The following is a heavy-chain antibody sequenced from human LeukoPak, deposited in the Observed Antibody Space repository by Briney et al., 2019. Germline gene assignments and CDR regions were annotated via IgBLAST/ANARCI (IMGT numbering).Heavy chain of an antibody. D-gene: IGHD2-15*01. Sequence: GESLKISCKGSGYSFTSYWIGWVRQMPGKGLEWMGIIYPGDSDTTYSPSFEGQVTISADESISTAYLEWTNLKASDTGIYYCARLAGWLLAYFDLWGPGALVTVSS. CDR1: GYSFTSYW. CDR3: ARLAGWLLAYFDL. CDR2: IYPGDSDT. J-gene: IGHJ4*02. V-gene: IGHV5-51*01.